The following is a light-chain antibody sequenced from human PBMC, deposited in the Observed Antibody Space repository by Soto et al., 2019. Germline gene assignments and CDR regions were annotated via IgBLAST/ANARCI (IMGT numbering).Light chain of an antibody. J-gene: IGKJ1*01. V-gene: IGKV3-11*01. Sequence: EIELTQSPATLSVSPGEGATLSCRASQSVSSYLTWYQQKPGQAPRLLIYDASNRATGIPARFSGSGSGTDFTLTISSLQPEDFANYYCQQRSNWPRTFCQGTKVEIK. CDR2: DAS. CDR1: QSVSSY. CDR3: QQRSNWPRT.